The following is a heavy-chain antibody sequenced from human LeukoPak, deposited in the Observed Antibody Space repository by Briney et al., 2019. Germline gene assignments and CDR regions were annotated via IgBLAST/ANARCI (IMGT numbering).Heavy chain of an antibody. CDR3: ARRPVAAEYFQH. Sequence: GGSLRLSCTGSGFSFTNYAMHWVRQAPGEGLEWVAVISYDESKIYYAESVKGRFTISRDLSTNTLYLQMNSLTTEDTAMHFCARRPVAAEYFQHWGQGTLVTVSS. CDR2: ISYDESKI. CDR1: GFSFTNYA. J-gene: IGHJ1*01. V-gene: IGHV3-30*03. D-gene: IGHD6-25*01.